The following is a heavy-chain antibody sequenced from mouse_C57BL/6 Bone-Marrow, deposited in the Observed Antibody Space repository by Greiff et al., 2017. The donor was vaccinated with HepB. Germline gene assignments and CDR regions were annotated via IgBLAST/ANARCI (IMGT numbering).Heavy chain of an antibody. V-gene: IGHV1-50*01. Sequence: QVQLQQPGAELVKPGASVKLSCKASGYTFTSYWMQWVKQRPGQGLEWIGEIDPSDSYTNYTQKFKGKATLTVDTSSSTAYMQLSSLTSEDSAVYYCARKRSYWGQGTTLTVSS. CDR2: IDPSDSYT. CDR3: ARKRSY. CDR1: GYTFTSYW. J-gene: IGHJ2*01.